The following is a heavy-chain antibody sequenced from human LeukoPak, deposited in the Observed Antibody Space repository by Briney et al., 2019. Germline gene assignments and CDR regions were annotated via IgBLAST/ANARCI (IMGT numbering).Heavy chain of an antibody. D-gene: IGHD3-22*01. J-gene: IGHJ4*02. CDR3: AAQKYYYDSSGYDY. CDR2: IIPILGIA. V-gene: IGHV1-69*02. Sequence: IIPILGIANYAQKFQGRVTITADKSTSTAYMELSSLRSEDTAVYYCAAQKYYYDSSGYDYWGQGTLVTVSS.